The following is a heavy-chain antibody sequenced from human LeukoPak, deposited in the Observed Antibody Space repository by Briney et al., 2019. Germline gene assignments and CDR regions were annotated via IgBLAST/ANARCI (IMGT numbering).Heavy chain of an antibody. D-gene: IGHD4-17*01. J-gene: IGHJ4*02. Sequence: SETLSLTCAASGGSISSSNWWSWVRQPPGKGLEWIGEIYHSGSTNYNPFLKSRVTISVDKSKNQFSLKLSSVTAADTAVYYCANSIDFDYGDYYFDYWGQGALVTISS. CDR1: GGSISSSNW. CDR2: IYHSGST. CDR3: ANSIDFDYGDYYFDY. V-gene: IGHV4-4*02.